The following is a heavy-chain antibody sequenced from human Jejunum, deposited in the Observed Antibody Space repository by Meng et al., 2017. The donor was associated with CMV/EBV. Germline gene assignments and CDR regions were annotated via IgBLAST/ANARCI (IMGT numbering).Heavy chain of an antibody. CDR3: ARVEWEVIRYWFDP. CDR1: VSKKSVA. CDR2: TYYRSKWYD. V-gene: IGHV6-1*01. D-gene: IGHD1-26*01. Sequence: VSKKSVAWNWIRQSPSGGLEWLGRTYYRSKWYDDYAVSVKSRITIIPDTSKNQFSLQLNSVTPEDTAVYYCARVEWEVIRYWFDPWGQGTLVTVSS. J-gene: IGHJ5*02.